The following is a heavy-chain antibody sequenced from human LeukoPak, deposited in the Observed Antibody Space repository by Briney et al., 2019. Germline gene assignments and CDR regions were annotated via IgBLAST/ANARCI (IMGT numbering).Heavy chain of an antibody. J-gene: IGHJ6*03. D-gene: IGHD2-2*01. Sequence: PSETLSLTCAVSGYSISSGYYWGWIRQPPGKGLEWIGSIYHSGSTYYNPSLKSRVTISVDTSKNQFSLKLSSVTAADTAVYYCARASRSKYYYYYYYMDVWGKGTTVTVSS. CDR1: GYSISSGYY. V-gene: IGHV4-38-2*01. CDR2: IYHSGST. CDR3: ARASRSKYYYYYYYMDV.